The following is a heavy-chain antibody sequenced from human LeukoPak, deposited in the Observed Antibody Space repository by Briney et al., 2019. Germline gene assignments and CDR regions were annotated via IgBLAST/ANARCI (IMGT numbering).Heavy chain of an antibody. CDR2: IRYDGSNK. V-gene: IGHV3-30*02. D-gene: IGHD3-22*01. J-gene: IGHJ4*02. CDR1: GFTFSSYG. CDR3: AKDSFPNYYDSSGYYYVTPPYFDY. Sequence: PGGSLRLSCAASGFTFSSYGMHWVRQAPGKGLEWVAFIRYDGSNKYYADSVKGRFTISRDNSKNTLYLQMNSLRAEDTAVYYCAKDSFPNYYDSSGYYYVTPPYFDYWGQGTLVTVSS.